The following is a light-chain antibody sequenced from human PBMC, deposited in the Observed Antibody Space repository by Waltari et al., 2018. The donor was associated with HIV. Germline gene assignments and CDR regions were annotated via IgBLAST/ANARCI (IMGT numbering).Light chain of an antibody. CDR1: NIGNRD. Sequence: SYVLTQPPSLSVAPGKTAKITCAGTNIGNRDVHWYQQKPGQAPILVIFDDDDRPSGIPERFSGSNSDNTATLTINRVEVGDEGDYYCQVWDSGSDHVFGSGTTVTVL. V-gene: IGLV3-21*01. CDR2: DDD. J-gene: IGLJ1*01. CDR3: QVWDSGSDHV.